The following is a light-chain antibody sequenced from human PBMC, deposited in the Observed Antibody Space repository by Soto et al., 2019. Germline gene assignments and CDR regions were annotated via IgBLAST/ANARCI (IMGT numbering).Light chain of an antibody. J-gene: IGKJ1*01. CDR3: QQYSIWRT. CDR2: DAS. Sequence: EIVLIQSPATLSLSPGERATLSFRASQSVSSSLAWYQQNPGQAPRLLIFDASNRATGIPVRFSGSGSGTEFTLTISGLQSEDFAVYYCQQYSIWRTFGQGTKVDIK. V-gene: IGKV3D-15*01. CDR1: QSVSSS.